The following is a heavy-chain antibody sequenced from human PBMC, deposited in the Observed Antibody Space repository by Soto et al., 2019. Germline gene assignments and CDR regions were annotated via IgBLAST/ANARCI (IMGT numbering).Heavy chain of an antibody. D-gene: IGHD6-13*01. CDR2: ISSSSSYI. J-gene: IGHJ6*02. CDR1: GFTFSSYS. Sequence: GGSLRLSCAASGFTFSSYSMNRVRQAPGKGLEWVSSISSSSSYIYYADSVKGRFTISRDNAKNSLYLQMNSLRAEDTAVYYCARTAAADLYYYYYGMDVWAQGTTVTVSS. CDR3: ARTAAADLYYYYYGMDV. V-gene: IGHV3-21*01.